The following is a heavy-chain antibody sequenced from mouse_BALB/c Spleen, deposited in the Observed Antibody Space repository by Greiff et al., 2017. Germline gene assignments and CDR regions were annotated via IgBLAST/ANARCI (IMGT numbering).Heavy chain of an antibody. J-gene: IGHJ3*01. CDR1: GYTFTSYW. D-gene: IGHD1-1*01. CDR3: AKGDGISPFAY. Sequence: VQLQQSGAELAKPGASVKMSCKASGYTFTSYWMHWVKQRPGQGLEWIGYINPSTGYTEYNQKFKDKATLTADKSSSTAYMQLSSLTSEDSAVYYWAKGDGISPFAYWGQGTLVTVSA. V-gene: IGHV1-7*01. CDR2: INPSTGYT.